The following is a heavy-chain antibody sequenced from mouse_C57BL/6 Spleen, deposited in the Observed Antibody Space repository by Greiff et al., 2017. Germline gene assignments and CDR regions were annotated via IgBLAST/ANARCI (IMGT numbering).Heavy chain of an antibody. CDR1: GYTFTSYG. J-gene: IGHJ3*01. CDR3: ARSTTMVTTEFAY. CDR2: IYPRSGNT. V-gene: IGHV1-81*01. Sequence: QVQLQQSGAELARPGASVKLSCKASGYTFTSYGISWVKQRTGQGLEWIGEIYPRSGNTYYNEKFKGKATLTADKSSSTAYMELRSLTSEDSAVYFCARSTTMVTTEFAYWGQGTLVTVSA. D-gene: IGHD2-2*01.